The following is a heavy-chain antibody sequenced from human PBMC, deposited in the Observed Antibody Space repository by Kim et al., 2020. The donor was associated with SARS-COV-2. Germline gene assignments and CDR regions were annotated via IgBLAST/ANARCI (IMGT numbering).Heavy chain of an antibody. D-gene: IGHD6-13*01. J-gene: IGHJ4*01. CDR2: INSDGSST. CDR3: GRAWTLGSRWRIYYFDY. CDR1: GFTFSSYW. Sequence: GGSLRLSCAASGFTFSSYWMHWVRQAPGKGLVWVSRINSDGSSTSYADSVKGRFTISRDNAKNTLYLQMNRLRAEDTAVYYCGRAWTLGSRWRIYYFDYCGHGTLVSVSS. V-gene: IGHV3-74*01.